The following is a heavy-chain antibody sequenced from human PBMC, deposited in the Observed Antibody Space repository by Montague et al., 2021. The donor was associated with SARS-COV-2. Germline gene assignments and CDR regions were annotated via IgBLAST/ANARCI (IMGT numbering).Heavy chain of an antibody. D-gene: IGHD3-22*01. CDR2: ISSSSTTI. CDR3: ARGGNLWDSCGYYREGYFYGMDV. V-gene: IGHV3-48*04. Sequence: SLRLSCAASGFTFSSYSMNWVRQAPGKGLEWVSYISSSSTTIYYADSVKGRFTISRDNAKNSLYLQVNSLRAEDTVVYYCARGGNLWDSCGYYREGYFYGMDVWGQGTTVTVSS. CDR1: GFTFSSYS. J-gene: IGHJ6*02.